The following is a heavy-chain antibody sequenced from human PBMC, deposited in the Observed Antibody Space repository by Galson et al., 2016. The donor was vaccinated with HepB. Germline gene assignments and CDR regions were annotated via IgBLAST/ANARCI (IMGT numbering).Heavy chain of an antibody. CDR3: ARDPDGQRGATYFYYYYYGLDV. D-gene: IGHD1-26*01. CDR2: IIPIFGPP. CDR1: GGPFTNYA. V-gene: IGHV1-69*13. Sequence: SVKVSCKASGGPFTNYAISWVRQAPGQGLEWMGGIIPIFGPPHYAQKFQGRVTITADEFTRTAYMELSNLRSEDTAVYYWARDPDGQRGATYFYYYYYGLDVWGQGTTVTVSS. J-gene: IGHJ6*02.